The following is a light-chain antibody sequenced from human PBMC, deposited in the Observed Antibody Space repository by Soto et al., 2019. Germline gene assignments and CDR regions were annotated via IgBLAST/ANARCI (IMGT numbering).Light chain of an antibody. CDR3: QHYMNWLPWT. Sequence: ETVMTQSPATLSVSPGETATLSCRASLSASTNLAWYQHKPGQAPRLLIYGASIRASGIPARFRGSGAGTQFTLTIITLQSEYVAVYYRQHYMNWLPWTFGHWTNVQIK. J-gene: IGKJ1*01. V-gene: IGKV3-15*01. CDR1: LSASTN. CDR2: GAS.